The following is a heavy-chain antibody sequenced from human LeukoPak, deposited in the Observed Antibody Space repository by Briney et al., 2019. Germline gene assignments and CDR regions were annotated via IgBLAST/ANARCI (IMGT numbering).Heavy chain of an antibody. CDR1: GFTFSTYA. D-gene: IGHD7-27*01. J-gene: IGHJ3*02. CDR2: ISSNGGTT. Sequence: GGSLRLSCSASGFTFSTYAMHWVRQAPGKGLEYVSGISSNGGTTYYADSVKGRFTISRDNSKNTLYLQMSSLRAEDTAVYYCVKDHDWGAFHIWGQGTMVTVSS. V-gene: IGHV3-64D*06. CDR3: VKDHDWGAFHI.